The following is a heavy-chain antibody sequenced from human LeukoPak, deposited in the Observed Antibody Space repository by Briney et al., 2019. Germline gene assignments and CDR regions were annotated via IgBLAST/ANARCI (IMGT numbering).Heavy chain of an antibody. V-gene: IGHV4-59*01. D-gene: IGHD3-22*01. J-gene: IGHJ2*01. CDR3: ARSPSWYYDSSGYYLPYWYFDL. CDR1: GGSICSYY. CDR2: IYYSGST. Sequence: SETLSLTCTVSGGSICSYYWSWLPQPPGKGLEWIGYIYYSGSTNYNTSLKSRVTISVDTSKTQFSLKLSSVTAADTAVYYCARSPSWYYDSSGYYLPYWYFDLWGRGTLVTVPS.